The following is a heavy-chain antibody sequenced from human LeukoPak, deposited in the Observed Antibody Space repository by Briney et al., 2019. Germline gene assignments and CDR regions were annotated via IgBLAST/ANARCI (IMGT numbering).Heavy chain of an antibody. J-gene: IGHJ6*04. D-gene: IGHD3-10*02. CDR3: AELGITMIGGV. CDR1: GFTFSNYW. CDR2: IKEDGSEK. Sequence: GGSLRLSCAASGFTFSNYWMSWVRQAPGKGLEWVANIKEDGSEKYYVDSVKGRFTISRDNAKNSLYLQMNSLRAEDTAVYYCAELGITMIGGVWGKGTTVTISS. V-gene: IGHV3-7*01.